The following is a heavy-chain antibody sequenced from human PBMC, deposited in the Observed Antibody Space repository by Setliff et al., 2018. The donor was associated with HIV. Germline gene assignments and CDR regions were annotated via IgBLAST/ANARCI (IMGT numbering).Heavy chain of an antibody. J-gene: IGHJ4*02. CDR2: IKEDGSEK. CDR3: TRDGGEY. D-gene: IGHD3-16*01. CDR1: GFIFSRYW. Sequence: PGGSLRLSCEASGFIFSRYWMSWVRQAPGKGLEWVANIKEDGSEKYYVDSVKGRFTVSRDNAENSVYLQMNGLRADDTALYYCTRDGGEYWGEGTLVTVSS. V-gene: IGHV3-7*03.